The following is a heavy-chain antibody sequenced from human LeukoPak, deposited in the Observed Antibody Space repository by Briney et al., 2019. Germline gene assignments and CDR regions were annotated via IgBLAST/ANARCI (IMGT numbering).Heavy chain of an antibody. Sequence: PGGSLRLSCAASGFTFSRYTMHWVRQAPGKGLEWVALVSDDGNNKYYAESVKGRFTISRDNSKNTLYLQMNSLRPEDTALYYCASLYCSGGSCYDVDGVDPWGQGTLVSVSS. V-gene: IGHV3-30-3*01. J-gene: IGHJ5*02. CDR2: VSDDGNNK. CDR3: ASLYCSGGSCYDVDGVDP. D-gene: IGHD2-15*01. CDR1: GFTFSRYT.